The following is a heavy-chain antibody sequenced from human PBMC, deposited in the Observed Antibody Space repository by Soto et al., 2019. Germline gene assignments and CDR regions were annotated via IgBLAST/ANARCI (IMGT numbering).Heavy chain of an antibody. V-gene: IGHV3-74*01. Sequence: LRLSCAASGFMFISYWMHWVRQAPGKGLVWVSEINTDGTSTNYADSVKGRFTISRDNGKKTLYLQINSLRLEDTDVYYCASLAAHTDYWGQGTLVTVSS. CDR3: ASLAAHTDY. J-gene: IGHJ4*02. D-gene: IGHD6-25*01. CDR1: GFMFISYW. CDR2: INTDGTST.